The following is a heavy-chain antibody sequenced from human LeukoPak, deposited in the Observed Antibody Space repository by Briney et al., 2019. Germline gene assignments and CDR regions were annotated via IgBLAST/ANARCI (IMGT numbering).Heavy chain of an antibody. D-gene: IGHD5-12*01. Sequence: SGTLSLTCAVSSGSISSSNWWSWIRQPPGKGLEWIGYIYHSGSTYYNPSLKSRVTISVDRSKNQFSLKLSSVTAADTAVYYCARALGGYSGYVSYYYYGMDVWGQGTTVTVSS. CDR2: IYHSGST. J-gene: IGHJ6*02. V-gene: IGHV4-4*02. CDR1: SGSISSSNW. CDR3: ARALGGYSGYVSYYYYGMDV.